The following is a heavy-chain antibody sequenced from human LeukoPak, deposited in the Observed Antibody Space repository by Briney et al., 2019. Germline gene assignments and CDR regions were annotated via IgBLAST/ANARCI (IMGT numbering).Heavy chain of an antibody. CDR2: IYTSGST. D-gene: IGHD6-13*01. CDR1: GGSISSSSYY. V-gene: IGHV4-61*02. Sequence: SETLSLTCTVSGGSISSSSYYWSWIRQPAGKGLEWIGRIYTSGSTNYNPSLKSRVTMSVDTSKNQFSLKLSSVTAADTAVYYCARGTHSSSWYNLPHMDVWGKGTTVTVSS. CDR3: ARGTHSSSWYNLPHMDV. J-gene: IGHJ6*03.